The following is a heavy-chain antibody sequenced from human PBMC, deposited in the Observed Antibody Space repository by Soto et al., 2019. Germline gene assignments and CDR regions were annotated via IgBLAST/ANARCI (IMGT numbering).Heavy chain of an antibody. Sequence: PGGSLRLSCAASGFTFSGDAMSWVRQAPGKGLEWVSAISGSGGSTYYADSVKGRFTISRDNSKNTLYLQMNSLGAEDTAVCYCAKYGTILWFGELPLNYFDYWGQGTQVTVSS. J-gene: IGHJ4*02. CDR3: AKYGTILWFGELPLNYFDY. D-gene: IGHD3-10*01. CDR2: ISGSGGST. V-gene: IGHV3-23*01. CDR1: GFTFSGDA.